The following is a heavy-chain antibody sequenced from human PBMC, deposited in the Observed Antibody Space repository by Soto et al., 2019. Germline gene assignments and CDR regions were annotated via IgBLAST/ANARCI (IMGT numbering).Heavy chain of an antibody. CDR2: ISGSGGST. Sequence: PGGSLRLSCAASGFTFSSYAMSWVRQAPGKGLEWVSAISGSGGSTYYADSVKGRFTTSRDNSKNTLYLQMNSLRAEDTAVYYCAKDLVYARVYYYYGMDVWGQGTTVTVSS. D-gene: IGHD2-8*01. CDR1: GFTFSSYA. J-gene: IGHJ6*02. V-gene: IGHV3-23*01. CDR3: AKDLVYARVYYYYGMDV.